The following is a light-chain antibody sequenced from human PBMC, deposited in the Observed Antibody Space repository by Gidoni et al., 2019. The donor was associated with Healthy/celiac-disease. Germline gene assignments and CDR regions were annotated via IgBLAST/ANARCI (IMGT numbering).Light chain of an antibody. Sequence: QAVRTQPPSASGTHGQRVTISCSGSSSNIGSNYVYWYQQLPGTAPKLLIYTNTQRPSGVPERFSGSPSGLSASLAISGLRSVAEADYYCAACDDSLSGPVFGGGTTLTVL. CDR3: AACDDSLSGPV. CDR1: SSNIGSNY. V-gene: IGLV1-47*01. CDR2: TNT. J-gene: IGLJ2*01.